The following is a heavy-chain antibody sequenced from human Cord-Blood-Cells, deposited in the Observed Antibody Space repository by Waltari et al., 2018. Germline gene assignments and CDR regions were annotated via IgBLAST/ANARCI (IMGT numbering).Heavy chain of an antibody. CDR2: INHSGST. CDR1: GGSFSGYY. CDR3: ARGLANCDAFDI. V-gene: IGHV4-34*01. D-gene: IGHD7-27*01. J-gene: IGHJ3*02. Sequence: QVQLQQWGAGLLKPSETLSLTCAVYGGSFSGYYWSWIRQPPGKGLEWIGEINHSGSTNYNPSLKSRVTISVDTSKNQFSLKLSSVTAADTAVYYCARGLANCDAFDIWGQGTMVTVSS.